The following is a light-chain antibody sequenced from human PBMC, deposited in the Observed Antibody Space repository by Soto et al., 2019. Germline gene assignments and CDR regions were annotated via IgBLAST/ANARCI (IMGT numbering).Light chain of an antibody. CDR1: QSFTDW. J-gene: IGKJ1*01. V-gene: IGKV1-5*01. Sequence: DIQMTQSPSTLSASVGDRVTIAFRASQSFTDWLAWYQQKPVKAPKLLIYDAPSLESGVPSRFGGSGSGTEFTLTISSLQPDDFATYYCHKYNTYWTFGQGTKVDIK. CDR2: DAP. CDR3: HKYNTYWT.